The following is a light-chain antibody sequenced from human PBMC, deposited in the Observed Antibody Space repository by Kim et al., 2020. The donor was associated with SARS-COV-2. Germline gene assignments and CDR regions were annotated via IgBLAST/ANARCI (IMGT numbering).Light chain of an antibody. CDR1: SLRNYY. CDR3: NSRDSSGNHLV. V-gene: IGLV3-19*01. Sequence: ALGQTVRITCQGDSLRNYYASWYQQRPGQAPVLVIYNKTNRPSGIPDRFSGSSSGNTASLTITGAQADDEADYYCNSRDSSGNHLVFGGGTQLTVL. CDR2: NKT. J-gene: IGLJ3*02.